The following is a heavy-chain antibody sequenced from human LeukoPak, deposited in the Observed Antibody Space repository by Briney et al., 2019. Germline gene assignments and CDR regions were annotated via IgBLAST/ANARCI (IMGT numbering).Heavy chain of an antibody. CDR1: GFTFSSYA. V-gene: IGHV3-23*01. CDR2: ISGSGGST. Sequence: PGGSLRLSCAASGFTFSSYAMSWVRQAPGKGLEWVSAISGSGGSTYYADSVKGRFTISRDNSKNTLYLQMNSLRAEDTAVYYCAKYERQVVTAILDYYYYMDVWGKGTTVTVSS. CDR3: AKYERQVVTAILDYYYYMDV. J-gene: IGHJ6*03. D-gene: IGHD2-21*02.